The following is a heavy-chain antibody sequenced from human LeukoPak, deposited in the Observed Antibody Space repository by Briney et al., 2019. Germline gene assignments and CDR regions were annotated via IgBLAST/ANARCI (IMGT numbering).Heavy chain of an antibody. CDR1: GFTFSSYA. CDR3: ARDGSGWYRFDY. Sequence: GGSLRLSCVASGFTFSSYAMHWVRQSPGKGLEWVGGINWNGGSTTYVDSVKGRFTISRHNAKNSLYLQMNSLRSEDTAVYYCARDGSGWYRFDYWGQGTLVTVSS. V-gene: IGHV3-20*04. D-gene: IGHD6-19*01. CDR2: INWNGGST. J-gene: IGHJ4*02.